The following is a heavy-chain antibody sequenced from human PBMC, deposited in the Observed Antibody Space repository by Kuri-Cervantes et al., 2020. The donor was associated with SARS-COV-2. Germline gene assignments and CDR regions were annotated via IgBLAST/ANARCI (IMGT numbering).Heavy chain of an antibody. CDR3: AREGRNIDYYYGMDV. CDR1: GYTFTSYY. V-gene: IGHV1-46*01. Sequence: ASVKVSCKASGYTFTSYYMHWVRQAPGQGLEWMGIINPSGGSTSYAQKFQGRVTMTRDTSTSTVCMELSSLRSEDTAVYCCAREGRNIDYYYGMDVWGQGTTVTVSS. J-gene: IGHJ6*02. CDR2: INPSGGST. D-gene: IGHD1-14*01.